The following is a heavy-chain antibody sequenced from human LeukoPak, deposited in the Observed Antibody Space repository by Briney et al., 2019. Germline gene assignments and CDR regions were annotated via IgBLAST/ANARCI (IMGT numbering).Heavy chain of an antibody. D-gene: IGHD4-11*01. V-gene: IGHV3-23*01. CDR2: ISGSGGST. CDR3: GYSKWY. Sequence: PGGSLRLSCAVSGFTFINHVMHWVRQAPGKGLEWVSAISGSGGSTYYADSVKGRFTISRDNSKNTLYLQMNSLRAEDTAVYYCGYSKWYWGQGTLVTVSS. J-gene: IGHJ4*02. CDR1: GFTFINHV.